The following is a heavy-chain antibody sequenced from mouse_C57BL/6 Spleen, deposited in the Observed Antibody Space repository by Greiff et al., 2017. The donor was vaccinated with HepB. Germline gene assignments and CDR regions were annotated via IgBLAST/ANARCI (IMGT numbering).Heavy chain of an antibody. J-gene: IGHJ4*01. CDR3: ARVVQLDAMDY. CDR1: GFTFSSYA. CDR2: ISDGGSYT. V-gene: IGHV5-4*01. D-gene: IGHD4-1*02. Sequence: EVHLVESGGGLVKPGGSLKLSCAASGFTFSSYAMSWVRQTPEKRLEWVATISDGGSYTYYPDNVKGRFTISRDNAKNNLYLQMSHLKSEDTAMYYCARVVQLDAMDYWGQGTSVTVSS.